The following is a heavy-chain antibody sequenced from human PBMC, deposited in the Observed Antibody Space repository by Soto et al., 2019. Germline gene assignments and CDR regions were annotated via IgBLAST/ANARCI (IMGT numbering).Heavy chain of an antibody. Sequence: PVGSLRLSCAASGFTFSSYAMHWVRQAPGKGLEWVAVISYDGSNKYYADSVKGRFTISRDNSKNTLYLQMNSLRAEDTAVYYCARDSTYYYDSSGYYQHHYFDYWGQGTLVTVSS. CDR3: ARDSTYYYDSSGYYQHHYFDY. V-gene: IGHV3-30-3*01. D-gene: IGHD3-22*01. CDR1: GFTFSSYA. J-gene: IGHJ4*02. CDR2: ISYDGSNK.